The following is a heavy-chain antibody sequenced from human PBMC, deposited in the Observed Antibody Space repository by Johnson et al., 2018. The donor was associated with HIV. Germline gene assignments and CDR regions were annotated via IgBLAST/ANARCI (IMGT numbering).Heavy chain of an antibody. CDR3: ARARRAAAQRDAFDN. D-gene: IGHD6-13*01. Sequence: VQLVESGGGLVQPGGSLRLSCAASRFIFNDYDMHWVRQVTGKGLEWVSGIGTAGDTYYPGSVKGRFTISRENAKNSLYLQMNNLRAGDTAVYYCARARRAAAQRDAFDNWGQGTMVTVSS. CDR1: RFIFNDYD. J-gene: IGHJ3*02. V-gene: IGHV3-13*01. CDR2: IGTAGDT.